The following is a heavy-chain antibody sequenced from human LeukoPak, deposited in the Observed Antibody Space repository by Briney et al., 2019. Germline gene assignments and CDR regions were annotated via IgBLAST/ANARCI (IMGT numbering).Heavy chain of an antibody. V-gene: IGHV5-51*01. Sequence: GESLKISCQASGYIFMTYWIGWVRQMPGKGLEWMGIIYPGDSDTRYSPSFQGQVTISADKSISTAYLQWSSLKASDTAMYYCARHETGPYFDYWGQGTLVTVSS. D-gene: IGHD1-1*01. CDR1: GYIFMTYW. CDR2: IYPGDSDT. J-gene: IGHJ4*02. CDR3: ARHETGPYFDY.